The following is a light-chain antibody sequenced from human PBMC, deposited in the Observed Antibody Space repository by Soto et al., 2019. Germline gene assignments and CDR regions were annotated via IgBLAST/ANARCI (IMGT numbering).Light chain of an antibody. J-gene: IGKJ1*01. CDR1: QSISSY. Sequence: DIQMTQSPPSLSVSVGDRFTITCQASQSISSYLNWYQQKPGKAPKLLIYKASTLKSGVPSRFSGSGSGTEFTLTISSLQPDDFATYYCQHYNSYSEAFGQGTKVDI. CDR2: KAS. CDR3: QHYNSYSEA. V-gene: IGKV1-5*03.